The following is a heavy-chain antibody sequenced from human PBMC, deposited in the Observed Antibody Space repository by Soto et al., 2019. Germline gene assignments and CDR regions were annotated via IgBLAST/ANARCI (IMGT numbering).Heavy chain of an antibody. CDR2: IKSKTDGGTT. D-gene: IGHD1-26*01. V-gene: IGHV3-15*01. J-gene: IGHJ4*02. CDR1: GFTFSNAW. CDR3: ATSWELRGYFDY. Sequence: EVQLVESGGGLVKPGGSLRPSCAASGFTFSNAWMSWVRQAPGKGLEWVGRIKSKTDGGTTDYAAPVTGRFTISRDDSKNPLYLQMNSLKTEDTAVYYCATSWELRGYFDYWGQGTLVTVSS.